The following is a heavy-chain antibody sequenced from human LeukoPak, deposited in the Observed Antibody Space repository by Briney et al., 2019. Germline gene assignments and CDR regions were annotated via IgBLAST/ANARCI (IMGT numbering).Heavy chain of an antibody. J-gene: IGHJ2*01. CDR1: GGSFSDYY. D-gene: IGHD3-22*01. CDR2: INPSGGT. V-gene: IGHV4-34*01. Sequence: PSETLSLTCAVYGGSFSDYYWSWVRQPPGKGLEWIGEINPSGGTGYKPSLKSRVTISVDTSKNQFSLKLSSVTAADTAVYYCARGYDGSGYYYRNWYFDLWGRGTLVTVSS. CDR3: ARGYDGSGYYYRNWYFDL.